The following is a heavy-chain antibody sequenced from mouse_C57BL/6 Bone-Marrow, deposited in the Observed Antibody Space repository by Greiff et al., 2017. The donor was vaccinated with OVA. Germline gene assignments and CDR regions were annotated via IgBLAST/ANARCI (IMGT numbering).Heavy chain of an antibody. CDR1: GFSLTSYA. V-gene: IGHV2-9-1*01. Sequence: VKVVESGPGLVAPSQSLSITCTVSGFSLTSYAISWVRQPPGKGLEWLGVIWTGGGTNYNSALKSRLSISKDNSKSQVFLKMNSLQTDDTARYYCARNGNYDKKRYAMDYWGQGTSVTVSS. CDR3: ARNGNYDKKRYAMDY. J-gene: IGHJ4*01. D-gene: IGHD2-4*01. CDR2: IWTGGGT.